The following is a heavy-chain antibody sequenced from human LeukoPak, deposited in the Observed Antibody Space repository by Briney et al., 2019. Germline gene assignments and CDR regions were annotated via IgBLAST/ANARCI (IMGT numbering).Heavy chain of an antibody. D-gene: IGHD3-10*01. CDR1: GFTFSSHA. V-gene: IGHV3-30*04. Sequence: GGSLRLSCAASGFTFSSHAMHWVRQAPGKGLEWVAVISYDGSNKYYADSVKGRFTISRDNSKNTLYLQMNSLRAEDTAVYYCARAHTMVRGVNFDYWGQGTLVTVSS. J-gene: IGHJ4*02. CDR2: ISYDGSNK. CDR3: ARAHTMVRGVNFDY.